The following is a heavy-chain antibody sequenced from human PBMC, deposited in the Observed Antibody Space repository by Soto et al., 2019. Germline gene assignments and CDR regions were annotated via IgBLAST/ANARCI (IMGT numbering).Heavy chain of an antibody. CDR1: GGSFSGFY. D-gene: IGHD3-10*01. CDR2: IYHRGST. Sequence: SETLSLTCRFSGGSFSGFYWSWIRQPPGKGLEWIGYIYHRGSTNSNPSLKSRVSISIDTSKNQFSLNLTSVTAADTAVYYCARGGNPRRFYYPHGMGIWGQGTTVT. J-gene: IGHJ6*02. CDR3: ARGGNPRRFYYPHGMGI. V-gene: IGHV4-59*01.